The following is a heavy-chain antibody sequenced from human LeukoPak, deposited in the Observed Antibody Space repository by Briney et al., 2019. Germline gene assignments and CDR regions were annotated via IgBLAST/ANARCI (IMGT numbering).Heavy chain of an antibody. J-gene: IGHJ4*02. Sequence: GGSLRLSCAASGFTFSSYAMSWVRQAPGKGLEWVSAISGSGGSTYYADSVKGRFTISRDNSKNTLYLQMNSLRAEDTAVYYCAKVMQRGSSSSYYFDYWGQGTLVTVSS. V-gene: IGHV3-23*01. CDR2: ISGSGGST. CDR3: AKVMQRGSSSSYYFDY. D-gene: IGHD6-13*01. CDR1: GFTFSSYA.